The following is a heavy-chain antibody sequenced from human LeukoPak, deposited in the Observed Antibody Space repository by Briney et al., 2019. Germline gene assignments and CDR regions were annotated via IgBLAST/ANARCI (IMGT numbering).Heavy chain of an antibody. D-gene: IGHD2-15*01. Sequence: ASVKVSCKTPGYMFTSYGISWVRQAPGQGLEWIGRISAYNGNTDYAQIIQDRVTMTTDTSTSTAYMELRSLRSDDTAVYYCARADFGDDIGAMNYWGQGTLVTVSS. CDR1: GYMFTSYG. V-gene: IGHV1-18*01. J-gene: IGHJ4*02. CDR2: ISAYNGNT. CDR3: ARADFGDDIGAMNY.